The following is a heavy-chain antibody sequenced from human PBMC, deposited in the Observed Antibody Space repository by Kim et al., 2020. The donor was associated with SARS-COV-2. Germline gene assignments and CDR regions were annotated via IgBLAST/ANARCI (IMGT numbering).Heavy chain of an antibody. CDR3: ARGGGQNYYDSSGYYNVDYDYGMEV. V-gene: IGHV1-3*01. CDR1: GYTFTSYA. D-gene: IGHD3-22*01. J-gene: IGHJ6*02. Sequence: ASVKVSCKASGYTFTSYAMHWVRQAPGQRLEWMGWINAGNGDTKYSQKLQGRVTITRDTSASTAYMELSSLRSEDTAVYYCARGGGQNYYDSSGYYNVDYDYGMEVWGQGTTVTVSS. CDR2: INAGNGDT.